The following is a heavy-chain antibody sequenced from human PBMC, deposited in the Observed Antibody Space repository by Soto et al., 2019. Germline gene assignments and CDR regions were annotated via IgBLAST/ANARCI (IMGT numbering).Heavy chain of an antibody. CDR2: IDPIDSYT. J-gene: IGHJ6*02. Sequence: GESLKISCQGSGYNFASYWIRWVRQMPGKGLAWMGRIDPIDSYTNYSPSFQGHVTISADKSISTAYLQWSSLKASDTAMYYCARRYCSSASCPRNYYGMDVWGQGTTVTVYS. V-gene: IGHV5-10-1*01. CDR3: ARRYCSSASCPRNYYGMDV. D-gene: IGHD2-2*01. CDR1: GYNFASYW.